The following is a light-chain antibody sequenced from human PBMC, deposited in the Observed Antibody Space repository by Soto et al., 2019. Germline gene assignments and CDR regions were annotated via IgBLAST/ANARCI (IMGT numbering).Light chain of an antibody. Sequence: QSALTQPASVSGSPGQSITISCTGTSSDVGGYNYVSWYQQQSGKAPKLMIHEVSNRPSGVSNRFSGSKSGNTASLTISVLQAEDEADYYCSSYTSSRAYVFGIGTKVTVL. J-gene: IGLJ1*01. V-gene: IGLV2-14*01. CDR2: EVS. CDR3: SSYTSSRAYV. CDR1: SSDVGGYNY.